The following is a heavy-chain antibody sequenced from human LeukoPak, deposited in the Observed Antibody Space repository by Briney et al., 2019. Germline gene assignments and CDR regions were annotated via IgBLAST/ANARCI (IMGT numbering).Heavy chain of an antibody. Sequence: GASVKVSCKASGYTFTSYGISWVRQAPGQGLEWMGWISAYNGNTNYAQKLQGRVTMTTDTSTSTAYMELRSLRSDDTAVYYCASTSGGYSGSYYFDYWGQGTLVTVSS. J-gene: IGHJ4*02. CDR2: ISAYNGNT. D-gene: IGHD1-26*01. CDR1: GYTFTSYG. CDR3: ASTSGGYSGSYYFDY. V-gene: IGHV1-18*01.